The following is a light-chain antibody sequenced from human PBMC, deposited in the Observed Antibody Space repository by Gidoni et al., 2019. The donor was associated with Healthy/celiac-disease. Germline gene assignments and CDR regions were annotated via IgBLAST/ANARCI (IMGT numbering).Light chain of an antibody. Sequence: EIVMTQSPATLSVSPGERATLSCRASQSVSSNLAWYQQKPGQAPRLLIYGASTRATGIPARVSGSGSGTEFTLTISSLQSEDFAVYYCQQYNNWPPVTFXQXTKVEIK. CDR2: GAS. CDR3: QQYNNWPPVT. CDR1: QSVSSN. V-gene: IGKV3-15*01. J-gene: IGKJ1*01.